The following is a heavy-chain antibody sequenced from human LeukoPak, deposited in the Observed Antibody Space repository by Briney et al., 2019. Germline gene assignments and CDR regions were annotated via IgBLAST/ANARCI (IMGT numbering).Heavy chain of an antibody. CDR2: IRYDGSNK. CDR3: AKGGRRSGWYGRSLAAEYFQH. J-gene: IGHJ1*01. V-gene: IGHV3-30*02. CDR1: GFTFSSYG. D-gene: IGHD6-19*01. Sequence: PGGSLRLSCAASGFTFSSYGMHWVREAPGKGLEWVAFIRYDGSNKYYADSVKGRFTNSRDNSKNTLYLQMNSLRAEDTAVYYCAKGGRRSGWYGRSLAAEYFQHWGQGTLVTVSS.